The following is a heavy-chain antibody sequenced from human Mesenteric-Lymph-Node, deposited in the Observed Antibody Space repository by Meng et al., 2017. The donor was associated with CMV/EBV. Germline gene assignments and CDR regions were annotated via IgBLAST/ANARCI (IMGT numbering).Heavy chain of an antibody. V-gene: IGHV3-23*01. J-gene: IGHJ4*02. CDR1: GFTFSNYA. CDR3: AKDGYAYCNSTRCSRGPYYFDY. Sequence: GESLKISCAASGFTFSNYAMSSVRQAPGKGLEWVSSISGRGGDTWYADSVRGRFTISRDNSKNTLYLQMNSRRDEDTAVYYCAKDGYAYCNSTRCSRGPYYFDYWGQGTLVTVSS. D-gene: IGHD2-2*01. CDR2: ISGRGGDT.